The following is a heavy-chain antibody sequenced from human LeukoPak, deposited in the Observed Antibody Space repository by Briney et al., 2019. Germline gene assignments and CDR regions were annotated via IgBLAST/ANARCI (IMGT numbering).Heavy chain of an antibody. Sequence: GGSLRLSCAASGFTFNTYSMHWVRQAPGKGLEWVSVIYTGGSTYYADSVEGRFTISRDNSKNTLYLQMNSLRAGDTAVYYCAMATWVGGLDYWGQGTLVTVSS. CDR1: GFTFNTYS. CDR2: IYTGGST. CDR3: AMATWVGGLDY. J-gene: IGHJ4*02. D-gene: IGHD1-26*01. V-gene: IGHV3-66*01.